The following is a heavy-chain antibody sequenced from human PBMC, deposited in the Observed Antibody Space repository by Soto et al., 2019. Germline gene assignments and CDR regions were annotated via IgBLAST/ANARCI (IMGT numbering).Heavy chain of an antibody. D-gene: IGHD3-22*01. J-gene: IGHJ4*02. CDR1: GGSISSGSYY. Sequence: PSETLSLTCTVSGGSISSGSYYWGWIRQSPGKGLEWIGSIYYSGSTYYNPSLKSRVTISVDTSKNQFSLKLSSVTAADTAVYYCARRYYYDSSGYYGYWGKGTLVTVS. CDR2: IYYSGST. CDR3: ARRYYYDSSGYYGY. V-gene: IGHV4-39*01.